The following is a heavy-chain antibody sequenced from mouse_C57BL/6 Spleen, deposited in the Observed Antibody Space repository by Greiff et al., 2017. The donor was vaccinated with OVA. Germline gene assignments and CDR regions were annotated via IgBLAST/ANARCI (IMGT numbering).Heavy chain of an antibody. D-gene: IGHD2-2*01. CDR3: ARVSTMVTTVDY. V-gene: IGHV1-64*01. J-gene: IGHJ2*01. CDR1: GYTFTSYW. CDR2: IHPNSGST. Sequence: VQLQQPGAELVKPGASVKLSCKASGYTFTSYWMHWVKQRPGQGLEWIGMIHPNSGSTNYNEKFKSKATLTVDKSSSTAYMQLSSLTSEDSAVYYCARVSTMVTTVDYWGQGTTLTVSS.